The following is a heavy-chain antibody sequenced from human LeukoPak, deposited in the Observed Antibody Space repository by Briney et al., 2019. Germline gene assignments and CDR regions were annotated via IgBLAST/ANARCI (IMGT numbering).Heavy chain of an antibody. V-gene: IGHV4-34*01. Sequence: SETLSLTCTVSGGSISSYYWSWIRQPPGKELEWIGQINHRGSTNYSPSLKSRVTILIDTSKNQFSLRLRSVTAADSAVYYCASLRKRGGAFDLWGQGKVVTVSS. CDR2: INHRGST. CDR3: ASLRKRGGAFDL. J-gene: IGHJ3*01. CDR1: GGSISSYY.